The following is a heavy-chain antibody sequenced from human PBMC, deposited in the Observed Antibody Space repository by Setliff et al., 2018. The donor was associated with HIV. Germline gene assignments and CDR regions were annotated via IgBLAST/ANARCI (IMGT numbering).Heavy chain of an antibody. CDR1: GYTFTSYA. CDR2: INTNTGNP. CDR3: ARRTYDSSGYPPAGYYYYMDV. D-gene: IGHD3-22*01. V-gene: IGHV7-4-1*02. J-gene: IGHJ6*03. Sequence: ASVKVSCKASGYTFTSYAMNWVRQAPGQGLEWMGWINTNTGNPTYAQGFTGRFVFSLDTSVSTAYLQISSLKAEDTAVYHCARRTYDSSGYPPAGYYYYMDVWGKGTTVTVSS.